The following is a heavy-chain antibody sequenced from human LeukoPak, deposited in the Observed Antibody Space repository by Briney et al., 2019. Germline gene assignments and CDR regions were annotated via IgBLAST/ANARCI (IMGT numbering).Heavy chain of an antibody. D-gene: IGHD3-3*01. J-gene: IGHJ5*02. CDR3: ARDRVQLTIFGVVISNWFDP. Sequence: SETLSLTCTVSGGSISSYYWSWIRQPAGKGLEWIGRIHTSGSTNYSPSLKSRVTMSVDTSKNQFSLKVSSVTAADTAVYYCARDRVQLTIFGVVISNWFDPWGQGTLVTVSS. CDR2: IHTSGST. V-gene: IGHV4-4*07. CDR1: GGSISSYY.